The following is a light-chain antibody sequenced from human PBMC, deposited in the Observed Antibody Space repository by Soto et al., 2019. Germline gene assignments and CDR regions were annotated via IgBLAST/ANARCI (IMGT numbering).Light chain of an antibody. Sequence: EIVLTQSPGTLSLSPGERATLSCRASQSVSKSLAWYQQRPGQAPRLLIYGASSRATGIPDRFNGSGSGTDFTLTINRLEPEDFAIYYCQQYGGSPRTFGQGTKVERK. V-gene: IGKV3-20*01. CDR1: QSVSKS. J-gene: IGKJ1*01. CDR2: GAS. CDR3: QQYGGSPRT.